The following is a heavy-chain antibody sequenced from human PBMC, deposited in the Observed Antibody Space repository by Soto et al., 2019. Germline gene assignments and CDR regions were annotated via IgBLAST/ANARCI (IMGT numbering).Heavy chain of an antibody. CDR3: ARLLIYDSSGYYLEHYFDY. CDR1: GGSISSSSYY. CDR2: IYYSGST. Sequence: SETLSLTCTVSGGSISSSSYYWGWIRQPPGKGLEWIGSIYYSGSTYYNPSLKSRVTISVDTSKNQFSLKLSSVTAADTAVYYCARLLIYDSSGYYLEHYFDYWGQGTLVTVSS. J-gene: IGHJ4*02. D-gene: IGHD3-22*01. V-gene: IGHV4-39*01.